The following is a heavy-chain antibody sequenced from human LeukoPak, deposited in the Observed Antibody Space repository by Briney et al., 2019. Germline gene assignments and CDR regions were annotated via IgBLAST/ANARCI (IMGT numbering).Heavy chain of an antibody. CDR2: ISGSGGST. CDR3: AETEYYYDSSGYPQAY. Sequence: GGSLRLSCAASGFTFSIYAMSWVRQAPGKGLEWVSAISGSGGSTYYADSVKGRFTISRDNSKNTLYLQMNGLRAEDTAVYYCAETEYYYDSSGYPQAYWGQGTLVTVSS. V-gene: IGHV3-23*01. CDR1: GFTFSIYA. J-gene: IGHJ4*02. D-gene: IGHD3-22*01.